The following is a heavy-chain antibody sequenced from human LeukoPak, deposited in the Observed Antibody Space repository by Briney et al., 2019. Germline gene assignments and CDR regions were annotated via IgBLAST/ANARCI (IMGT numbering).Heavy chain of an antibody. J-gene: IGHJ3*02. D-gene: IGHD3-10*01. Sequence: PGGSLRLSCAASGFTFSSYWMSWVRQAPGKGLEWVANIKQDGSEKYYVDSVKGRFTISRDNAENSLYLQMNSLRAEDTAVYYCARAELYYYGRADAFDIWGQGTMVTVSS. CDR2: IKQDGSEK. CDR1: GFTFSSYW. CDR3: ARAELYYYGRADAFDI. V-gene: IGHV3-7*05.